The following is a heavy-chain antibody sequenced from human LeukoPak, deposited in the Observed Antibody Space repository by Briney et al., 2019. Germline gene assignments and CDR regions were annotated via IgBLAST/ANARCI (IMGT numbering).Heavy chain of an antibody. J-gene: IGHJ4*02. V-gene: IGHV3-11*01. CDR3: ARAAYFRGFDY. CDR2: INTGGSTI. Sequence: GGSLRLSCAASGFTFSDYYMSWIRQAPGKGLEWVSYINTGGSTIYYADSVKGRFTISRDNAKNSLYLQMNSLRAEDTAVYYCARAAYFRGFDYWGQGTLVTVSS. CDR1: GFTFSDYY. D-gene: IGHD2-8*01.